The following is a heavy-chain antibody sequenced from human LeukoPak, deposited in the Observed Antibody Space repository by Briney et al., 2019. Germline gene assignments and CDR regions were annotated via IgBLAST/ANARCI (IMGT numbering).Heavy chain of an antibody. CDR2: IYSSGST. CDR3: ARAEAAPYYYYYYMDV. CDR1: GGSIRNYY. J-gene: IGHJ6*03. D-gene: IGHD6-13*01. Sequence: SETLSLTCTVSGGSIRNYYWSWLRQPAGKGLEWIGRIYSSGSTNYNPSLKSRVTISVDTSKNQFSLKLSSVTAADTAVYYCARAEAAPYYYYYYMDVWGKGTTVTVSS. V-gene: IGHV4-4*07.